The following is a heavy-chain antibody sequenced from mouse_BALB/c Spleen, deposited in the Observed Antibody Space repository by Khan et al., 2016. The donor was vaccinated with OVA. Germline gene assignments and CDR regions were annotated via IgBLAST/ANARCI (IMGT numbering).Heavy chain of an antibody. J-gene: IGHJ3*01. D-gene: IGHD2-14*01. CDR1: GDSITSGY. CDR3: ARSTYRYAVAY. CDR2: MIYTGYT. Sequence: EVKLEESGPSLVKPSQTLSLTCSVTGDSITSGYWSWIRKFPGNKLEYMGYMIYTGYTDYNPSLKSRLAITRHTSKNQYYLQLNSVTTEDTATYCCARSTYRYAVAYWGQGTLVTVSA. V-gene: IGHV3-8*02.